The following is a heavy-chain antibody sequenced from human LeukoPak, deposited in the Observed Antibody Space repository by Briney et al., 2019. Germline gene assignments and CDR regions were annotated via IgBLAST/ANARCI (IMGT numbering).Heavy chain of an antibody. CDR2: IRYDGSNK. CDR1: GFTFSSSD. J-gene: IGHJ6*03. CDR3: AKNTMTTYQYYMDV. Sequence: PGGSLRLSCAGSGFTFSSSDIHWVRQAPGKGLVWVEFIRYDGSNKNYADSVKGRFTIPRDNSKNTLYLQMNSLRPEDTAVYYCAKNTMTTYQYYMDVWGKGTSVTISS. V-gene: IGHV3-30*02. D-gene: IGHD4-11*01.